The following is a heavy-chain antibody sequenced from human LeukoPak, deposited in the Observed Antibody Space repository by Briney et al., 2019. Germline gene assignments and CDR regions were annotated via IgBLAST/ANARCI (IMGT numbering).Heavy chain of an antibody. Sequence: PSETLSLTCTVSGGSISSSSYYWGWIRQPPGKGLEWIGSIYYSGSTYYNPSLKSRVTISVDTSKNQFSLKLSSVTAADTAVYYCARELRGTYYYESSGSDYWGQGTLVTVSS. CDR3: ARELRGTYYYESSGSDY. J-gene: IGHJ4*02. D-gene: IGHD3-22*01. CDR1: GGSISSSSYY. CDR2: IYYSGST. V-gene: IGHV4-39*02.